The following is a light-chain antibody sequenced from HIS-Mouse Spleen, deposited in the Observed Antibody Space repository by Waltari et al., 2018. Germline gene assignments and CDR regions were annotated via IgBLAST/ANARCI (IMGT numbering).Light chain of an antibody. CDR3: QAWDSSTAV. CDR1: NLGDKY. J-gene: IGLJ1*01. Sequence: SYELTQPPSVSVSPGQTASITCSGDNLGDKYACWYQQKPGQSPVLVIYQDSKRPSGIAGRFSCCKAGNTATLTISGTQAMDEADYYCQAWDSSTAVFGTGTKVTVL. CDR2: QDS. V-gene: IGLV3-1*01.